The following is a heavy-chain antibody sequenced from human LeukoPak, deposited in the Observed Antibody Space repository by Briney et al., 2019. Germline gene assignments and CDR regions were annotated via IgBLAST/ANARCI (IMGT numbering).Heavy chain of an antibody. D-gene: IGHD2-15*01. CDR2: ISYDGSNK. CDR3: ARDRIDLRYCSGGSCYLDY. Sequence: PGGSLRLSCAASGFTFSSYGMHWVRQAPGKGLEWVAVISYDGSNKYYADSVKGRFTISRDNSKNTLYLQMNSLRAEDTAVYYCARDRIDLRYCSGGSCYLDYWGQGTLVTVSS. J-gene: IGHJ4*02. CDR1: GFTFSSYG. V-gene: IGHV3-30*03.